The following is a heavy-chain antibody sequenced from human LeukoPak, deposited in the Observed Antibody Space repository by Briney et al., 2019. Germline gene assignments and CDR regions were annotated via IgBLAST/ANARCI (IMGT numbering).Heavy chain of an antibody. CDR1: GGSFSGYY. D-gene: IGHD2-21*02. V-gene: IGHV4-34*01. CDR3: ARGPETADWYFDL. Sequence: NPSETLSLTCAVYGGSFSGYYWSWIRQPPGKGLEWIGEINHSGSTNYNPSLKSRVTISVDTSKNQFSLKLSSVTAADTAVYYCARGPETADWYFDLWGRGTLVTVSS. CDR2: INHSGST. J-gene: IGHJ2*01.